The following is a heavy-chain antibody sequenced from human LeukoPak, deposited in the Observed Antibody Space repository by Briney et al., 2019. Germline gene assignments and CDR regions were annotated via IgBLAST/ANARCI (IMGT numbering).Heavy chain of an antibody. D-gene: IGHD2-8*01. CDR2: ISWDGGST. CDR1: GFTFDDYA. CDR3: AKGSCTNGVCYPYYYYYMDV. V-gene: IGHV3-43D*03. Sequence: GGSLRLSCAASGFTFDDYAMHWVRQAPGKGLEWVSLISWDGGSTYYADSVKGRFTISRDNSKNSLYLQMNSLRAEDTALYYCAKGSCTNGVCYPYYYYYMDVWGIGTTVTVSS. J-gene: IGHJ6*03.